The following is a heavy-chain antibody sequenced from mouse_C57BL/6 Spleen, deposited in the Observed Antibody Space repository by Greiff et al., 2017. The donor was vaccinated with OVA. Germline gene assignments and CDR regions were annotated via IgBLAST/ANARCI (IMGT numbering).Heavy chain of an antibody. CDR2: IDPANGNT. V-gene: IGHV14-3*01. Sequence: EVQLQQSVAELVRPGASVKLSCTASGFNIKNTYMHWVKQRPEQGLEWIGRIDPANGNTKYAPKFQGKATITADTTSNTAYLQLRSLTSEDTAISYCARSPGVKGYWYFDVWGTGTTVTVSS. J-gene: IGHJ1*03. CDR3: ARSPGVKGYWYFDV. CDR1: GFNIKNTY. D-gene: IGHD1-3*01.